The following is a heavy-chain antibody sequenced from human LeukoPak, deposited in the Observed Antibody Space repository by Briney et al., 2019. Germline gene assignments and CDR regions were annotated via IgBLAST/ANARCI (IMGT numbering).Heavy chain of an antibody. CDR3: ARDMVGGSDRHAFHI. CDR2: IIPIFGTA. V-gene: IGHV1-69*13. D-gene: IGHD2-15*01. CDR1: GGTFSSYA. J-gene: IGHJ3*02. Sequence: SVKVSCKASGGTFSSYAISWVRQAPGHGLEWMGGIIPIFGTANYAQKFQGRVTITADESTSTAYMELSSLRSEDTAVYYCARDMVGGSDRHAFHIWGQGTMVTVSS.